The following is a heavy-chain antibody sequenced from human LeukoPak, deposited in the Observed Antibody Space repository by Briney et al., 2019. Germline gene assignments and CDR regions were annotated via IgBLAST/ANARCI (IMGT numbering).Heavy chain of an antibody. Sequence: GGSLRLSYAVSGFTFSSRGMQWVRQAPGKGLEWVAFISFDETNQYYADSVKGRFTISRDNSHNTLYLQMNSLRAEDTAVYYCARDSDEFFSNWLFPDYWGQGSLVIVSS. D-gene: IGHD3-22*01. CDR1: GFTFSSRG. J-gene: IGHJ4*02. CDR3: ARDSDEFFSNWLFPDY. V-gene: IGHV3-30*03. CDR2: ISFDETNQ.